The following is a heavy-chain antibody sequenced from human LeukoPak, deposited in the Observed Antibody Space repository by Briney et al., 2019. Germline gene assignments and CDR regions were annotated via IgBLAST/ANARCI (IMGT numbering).Heavy chain of an antibody. Sequence: ASVKVSCKASGYTFTSYGISWVRQAPGQGLEWMGWISAYNGNTNYAQKLQGRVTMTTDTSTSTAYMELRSLRSDDTAVYYCARDFYGSGSYYNIKVEPYGYWGQGTLVTVSS. CDR1: GYTFTSYG. J-gene: IGHJ4*02. D-gene: IGHD3-10*01. V-gene: IGHV1-18*01. CDR2: ISAYNGNT. CDR3: ARDFYGSGSYYNIKVEPYGY.